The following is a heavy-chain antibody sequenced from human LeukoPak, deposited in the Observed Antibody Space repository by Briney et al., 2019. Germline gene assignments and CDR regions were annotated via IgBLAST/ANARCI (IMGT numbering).Heavy chain of an antibody. J-gene: IGHJ2*01. V-gene: IGHV1-69*06. Sequence: SVKVSCKASGGTFSSYAISWVRQAPGQGLEWMGRIIPIFGTANYAQKFQGRVTITADKSTSTAYMGLSSLRSEDTAVYYCASPAGYYDSSGFHLWGRGTLVTVSS. CDR1: GGTFSSYA. CDR3: ASPAGYYDSSGFHL. CDR2: IIPIFGTA. D-gene: IGHD3-22*01.